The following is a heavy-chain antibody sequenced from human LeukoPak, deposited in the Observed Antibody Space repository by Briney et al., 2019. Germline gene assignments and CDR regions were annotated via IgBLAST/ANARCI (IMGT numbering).Heavy chain of an antibody. D-gene: IGHD6-19*01. CDR2: INTSSNYI. CDR3: ARGYSSGWLFDY. J-gene: IGHJ4*02. V-gene: IGHV3-21*01. CDR1: GFTFSSYS. Sequence: GGSLRLSCAASGFTFSSYSMNWVRQAPGKGLEWVSSINTSSNYISCADSVKGRFTISRDNAQNSLFLQMNSLRAEDTAVYYCARGYSSGWLFDYWGQGTLVTVSS.